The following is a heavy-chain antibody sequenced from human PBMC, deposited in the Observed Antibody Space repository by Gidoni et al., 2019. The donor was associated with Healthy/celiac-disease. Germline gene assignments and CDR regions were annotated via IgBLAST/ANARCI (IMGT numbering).Heavy chain of an antibody. Sequence: QVQLQESGPGLVKPSETLSLTCTVSGGSISSYYWSWIRQPPGKGLEWIGYIYYSGSTNYNPSLKGRVTISVDTSKNQFSLKLSSVTAADTAVYYCARRAGRDWYFDYWGQGTLVTVSS. D-gene: IGHD6-19*01. V-gene: IGHV4-59*08. CDR3: ARRAGRDWYFDY. J-gene: IGHJ4*02. CDR1: GGSISSYY. CDR2: IYYSGST.